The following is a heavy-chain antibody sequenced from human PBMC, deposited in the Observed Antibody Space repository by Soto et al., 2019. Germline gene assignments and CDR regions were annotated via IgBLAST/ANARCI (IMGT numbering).Heavy chain of an antibody. CDR2: ISGYNGDA. CDR3: AKNGQPPYYYYGLDV. D-gene: IGHD2-8*01. J-gene: IGHJ6*02. V-gene: IGHV1-18*03. Sequence: ASVKVSCKASGYTFTRYGISWVRQAPGQGLEWMGWISGYNGDAIYAQSFQGRVSMTIDTSTTTAYMELRTLTPDDMAVYYCAKNGQPPYYYYGLDVWGQGTTVTVSS. CDR1: GYTFTRYG.